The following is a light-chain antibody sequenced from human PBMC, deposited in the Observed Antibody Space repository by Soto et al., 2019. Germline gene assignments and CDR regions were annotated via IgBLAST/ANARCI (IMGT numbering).Light chain of an antibody. CDR2: DTN. J-gene: IGLJ1*01. Sequence: QSVLTQPPSVYMAPGQKVTISCSGTSSNIGNNYVSWYQQLPGTGPKLLIYDTNKRPSGTPDRFSGSKSGTSATLGITGLQTGDEADYYCGTWDSSLSAYVFGTGTQLTVL. CDR1: SSNIGNNY. CDR3: GTWDSSLSAYV. V-gene: IGLV1-51*01.